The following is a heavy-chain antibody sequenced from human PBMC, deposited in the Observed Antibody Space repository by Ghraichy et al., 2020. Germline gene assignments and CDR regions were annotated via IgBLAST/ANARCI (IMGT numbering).Heavy chain of an antibody. CDR1: GFTFSNYA. D-gene: IGHD2-21*02. J-gene: IGHJ4*02. CDR3: ANMGTVTATNVFDY. Sequence: GGSLRLSCAASGFTFSNYAMPWVRQAPGKGLEWVAVMSYDGSNQYYADSVKDRFTISRDNSKNTVYLQMNSLRAEDTAVYYCANMGTVTATNVFDYWGQGTLVTVSS. CDR2: MSYDGSNQ. V-gene: IGHV3-30*18.